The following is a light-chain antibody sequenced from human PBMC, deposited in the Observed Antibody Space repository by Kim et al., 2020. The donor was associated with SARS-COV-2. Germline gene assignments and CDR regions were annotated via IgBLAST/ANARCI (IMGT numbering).Light chain of an antibody. Sequence: SVTISCTGTSSDVGGYNYGSWYQQHPGKAPNLMIYEVSKRPSGVPDRFSGSKSGNTASLTVSGLQAEDEADYYCSSYAGSNNLVFGGGTQLTVL. CDR1: SSDVGGYNY. CDR2: EVS. V-gene: IGLV2-8*01. CDR3: SSYAGSNNLV. J-gene: IGLJ2*01.